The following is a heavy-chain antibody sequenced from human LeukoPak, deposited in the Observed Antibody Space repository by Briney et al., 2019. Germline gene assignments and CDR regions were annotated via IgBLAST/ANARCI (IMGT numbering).Heavy chain of an antibody. D-gene: IGHD3-16*01. J-gene: IGHJ4*02. CDR1: GFTFSSYV. CDR2: IIGRGDRT. V-gene: IGHV3-23*01. Sequence: PGGSLRLSCAASGFTFSSYVMNWVRQAPGKGLEWVSHIIGRGDRTYYADSVKGRFTISRDNSKNTLFLQMSSLGAEDTAVYYCAKGFSYAYDYWGQGTLVTVSS. CDR3: AKGFSYAYDY.